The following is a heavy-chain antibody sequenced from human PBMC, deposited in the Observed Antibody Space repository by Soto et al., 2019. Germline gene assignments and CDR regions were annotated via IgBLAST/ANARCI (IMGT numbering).Heavy chain of an antibody. J-gene: IGHJ4*02. CDR1: GFTFDDYA. V-gene: IGHV3-9*01. CDR3: AKGPLIVATSYFDY. D-gene: IGHD5-12*01. CDR2: ISWNSGSI. Sequence: LRLSCAASGFTFDDYAMHWVRQAPGKGLEWVSGISWNSGSIGYADSVKGRFTISRDNAKNSLYLQMNSLRAEDTALYYCAKGPLIVATSYFDYWGQGTLVTVSS.